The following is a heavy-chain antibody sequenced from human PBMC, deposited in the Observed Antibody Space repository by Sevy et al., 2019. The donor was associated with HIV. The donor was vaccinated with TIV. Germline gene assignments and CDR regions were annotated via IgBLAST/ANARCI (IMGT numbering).Heavy chain of an antibody. CDR3: ARVHPPRLSGHDSGWYPFDY. J-gene: IGHJ4*02. CDR1: GYTFTDRY. CDR2: INPDTGNT. D-gene: IGHD6-19*01. V-gene: IGHV1-2*02. Sequence: ASVKVSCQTSGYTFTDRYIHWVRQAPGQGLEWMGYINPDTGNTRYAQKFQARVTMTGDTSVSTAYMELRRLTSDDTAVYFCARVHPPRLSGHDSGWYPFDYWGQGILVTVSS.